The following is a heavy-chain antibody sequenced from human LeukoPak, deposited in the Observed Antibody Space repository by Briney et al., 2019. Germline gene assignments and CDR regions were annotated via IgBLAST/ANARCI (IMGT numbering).Heavy chain of an antibody. D-gene: IGHD3-22*01. CDR2: MYYSGGT. CDR3: ARGPGGHYYDSSGYFDY. J-gene: IGHJ4*02. V-gene: IGHV4-39*07. CDR1: GGSISNSYYY. Sequence: SETLSLTCTVSGGSISNSYYYWGWIRQPPGKGLEWIGSMYYSGGTYYNPSLKSRVTISVDRSKNQFSLKLSSVTAADTAVYYCARGPGGHYYDSSGYFDYWGQGTLVTVSS.